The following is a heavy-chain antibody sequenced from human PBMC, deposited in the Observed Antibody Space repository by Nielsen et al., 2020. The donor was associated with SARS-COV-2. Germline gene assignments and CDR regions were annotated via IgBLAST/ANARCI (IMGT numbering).Heavy chain of an antibody. Sequence: GESLKISCAASGFTFGDAIIHWVRQASGKGLEWVGRIRSKTNNYETSYAASVKGRFIIPRDESKNMAYLQVNSLKTDDTAVYYCKHYYDMDVWGQGTTVTVSS. V-gene: IGHV3-73*01. CDR2: IRSKTNNYET. J-gene: IGHJ6*02. CDR3: KHYYDMDV. CDR1: GFTFGDAI.